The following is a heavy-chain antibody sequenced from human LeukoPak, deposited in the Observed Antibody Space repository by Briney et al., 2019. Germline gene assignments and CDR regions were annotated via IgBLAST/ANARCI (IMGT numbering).Heavy chain of an antibody. CDR2: FDPEDGET. Sequence: ASVKVSCKVSGYTLTELSMHWVRQAPGKGLEWMGGFDPEDGETIYAQKFQGRVTMTEDTSTDTAYMELSSLRSEDTAVYYCATISFEVGGYSTNLRYDYWDQGTLVTVSS. CDR1: GYTLTELS. V-gene: IGHV1-24*01. J-gene: IGHJ4*02. D-gene: IGHD3-22*01. CDR3: ATISFEVGGYSTNLRYDY.